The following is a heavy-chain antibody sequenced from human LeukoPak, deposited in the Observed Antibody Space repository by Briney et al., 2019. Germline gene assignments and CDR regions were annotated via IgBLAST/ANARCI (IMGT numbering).Heavy chain of an antibody. CDR2: MNPNSGNT. J-gene: IGHJ6*03. V-gene: IGHV1-8*01. CDR3: ARDAGIAAAGTYYYYYMDV. CDR1: GYTFTSYD. Sequence: ASVKVSCKASGYTFTSYDINWVRQATGQGLEWMGWMNPNSGNTGYAQKLQGRVTMTTDTSTSTAYMELRSLRSDDTAVYYCARDAGIAAAGTYYYYYMDVWGKGTTVTVSS. D-gene: IGHD6-13*01.